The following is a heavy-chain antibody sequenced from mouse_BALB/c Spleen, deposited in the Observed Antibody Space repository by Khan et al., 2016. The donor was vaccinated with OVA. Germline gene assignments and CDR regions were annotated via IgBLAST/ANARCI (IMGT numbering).Heavy chain of an antibody. J-gene: IGHJ3*01. D-gene: IGHD2-10*01. V-gene: IGHV5-9*02. CDR3: ARPSYYGNPWFTY. CDR2: ISDTGIYT. CDR1: GFAFSSYD. Sequence: EVQLQESGGGLVKPGGSLKLSCAPSGFAFSSYDMSWVRQTPEKRLEWVATISDTGIYTYYPDSVKGRFTISRDNARNTLYLQMSSLRYEDTALYYCARPSYYGNPWFTYWGQGTLVTVSA.